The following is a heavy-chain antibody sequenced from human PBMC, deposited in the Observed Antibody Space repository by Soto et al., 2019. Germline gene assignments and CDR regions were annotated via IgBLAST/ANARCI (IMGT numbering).Heavy chain of an antibody. D-gene: IGHD3-10*01. CDR1: GGSISSSSYY. CDR3: TRQFKVRGVNYYYYYYMDV. CDR2: IYYSGST. Sequence: SETLSLTCTVSGGSISSSSYYWGWIRQPPGKGLEWIGSIYYSGSTYYNPSLKSRVTISVDTSKNQFSLKLSSVTAADTAVYYCTRQFKVRGVNYYYYYYMDVWGKGTTVTVSS. V-gene: IGHV4-39*01. J-gene: IGHJ6*03.